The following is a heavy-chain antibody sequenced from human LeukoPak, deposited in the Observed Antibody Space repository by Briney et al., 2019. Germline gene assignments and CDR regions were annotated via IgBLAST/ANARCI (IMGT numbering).Heavy chain of an antibody. D-gene: IGHD6-19*01. Sequence: PSETLSLTCSVSGASISRYYWSWIRQPPGKGLEWIAYIYYSGSTDYNPSLKNRVTISVDTSKNQFSLKLSSVTAADTAVYYCARVPYTSGWYYFDYWGQGTLVTVPS. CDR2: IYYSGST. J-gene: IGHJ4*02. V-gene: IGHV4-59*01. CDR3: ARVPYTSGWYYFDY. CDR1: GASISRYY.